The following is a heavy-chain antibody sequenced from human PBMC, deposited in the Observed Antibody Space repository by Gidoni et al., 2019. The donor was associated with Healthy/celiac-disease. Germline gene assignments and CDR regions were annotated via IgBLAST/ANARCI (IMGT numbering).Heavy chain of an antibody. CDR2: ISGSGGST. CDR3: AKDLRPYSSASCFDY. D-gene: IGHD6-19*01. CDR1: GFPFSSYA. Sequence: EVQLLESGGGLVQPGGSLRLSCAASGFPFSSYAMSWVRQAPGKGLEWVSAISGSGGSTYYADSVKGRFTISRDNSKNTLYLQMNSLRAEDTAVYYCAKDLRPYSSASCFDYWGQGTLVTVSS. J-gene: IGHJ4*02. V-gene: IGHV3-23*01.